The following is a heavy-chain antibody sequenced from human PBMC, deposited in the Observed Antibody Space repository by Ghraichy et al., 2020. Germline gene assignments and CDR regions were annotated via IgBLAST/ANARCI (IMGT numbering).Heavy chain of an antibody. D-gene: IGHD2-2*01. J-gene: IGHJ6*02. CDR1: GGSFSGYY. Sequence: SETLSLTCAVYGGSFSGYYWSWIRQPPGKGLEWIGEINHSGSTNYNPSLKSRVTISVDTSKNQFSLKLSSVTAAETAVYYCATCSSSSCYGGAYYYGMDVWGQGTTVTVSS. V-gene: IGHV4-34*01. CDR2: INHSGST. CDR3: ATCSSSSCYGGAYYYGMDV.